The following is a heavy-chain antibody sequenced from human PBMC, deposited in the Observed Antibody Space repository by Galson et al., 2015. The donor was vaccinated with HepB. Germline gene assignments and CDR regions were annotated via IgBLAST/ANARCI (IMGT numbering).Heavy chain of an antibody. V-gene: IGHV3-49*03. D-gene: IGHD2-21*02. CDR2: IRSKGYGGTT. CDR3: TRGDEAYCGGDCYDFDY. Sequence: SLRLSCAASGFTFCDYAMSWFRQAPGKGLEWVGFIRSKGYGGTTEYAASVKGRVTISRDDSKSIAYLQMNSLKTEDTAVYYCTRGDEAYCGGDCYDFDYWGQGTLVTVSS. J-gene: IGHJ4*02. CDR1: GFTFCDYA.